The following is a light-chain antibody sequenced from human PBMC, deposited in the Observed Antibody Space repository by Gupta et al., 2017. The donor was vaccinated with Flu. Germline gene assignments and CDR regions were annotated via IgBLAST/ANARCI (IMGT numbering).Light chain of an antibody. Sequence: EILLTQSPGTLSLSPGERATLSCRASQTVSSNSLAWYQQKSGQAPRLLMYGASSRATGIPDRFSGSGSGTDFTLTISRLEPEDFAVYYCQQYGRSPLTFGGGTXVEIK. J-gene: IGKJ4*01. CDR3: QQYGRSPLT. CDR2: GAS. CDR1: QTVSSNS. V-gene: IGKV3-20*01.